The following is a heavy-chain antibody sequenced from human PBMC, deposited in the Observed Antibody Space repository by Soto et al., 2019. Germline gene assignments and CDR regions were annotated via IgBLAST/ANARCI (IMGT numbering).Heavy chain of an antibody. CDR3: ARRGIAVAGLDY. V-gene: IGHV3-48*02. J-gene: IGHJ4*02. CDR2: ISSGSSTK. D-gene: IGHD6-19*01. CDR1: GFTFSSYS. Sequence: GGSLRLSCADSGFTFSSYSMNWVRQAPGKGLEWVSYISSGSSTKYYADSVKGRFTISRDNAKNSLYLQMNSLRDEDTAVYFCARRGIAVAGLDYWGQGTLVTVSS.